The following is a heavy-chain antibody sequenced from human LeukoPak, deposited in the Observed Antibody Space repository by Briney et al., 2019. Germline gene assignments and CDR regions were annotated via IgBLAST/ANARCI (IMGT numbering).Heavy chain of an antibody. V-gene: IGHV1-18*01. D-gene: IGHD6-19*01. J-gene: IGHJ4*02. CDR3: ARHAMGIAVADTDY. Sequence: ASVKASCKASGYTFTSYGISWVRQAPGQGLEWMGWISAYNGNTNYAQKLQGRVTMTTDTSTSTAYMELRSLRSDDTAVYYCARHAMGIAVADTDYWGQGTLVTVSS. CDR2: ISAYNGNT. CDR1: GYTFTSYG.